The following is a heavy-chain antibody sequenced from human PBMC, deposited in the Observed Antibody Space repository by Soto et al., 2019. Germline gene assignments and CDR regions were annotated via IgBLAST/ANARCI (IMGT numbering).Heavy chain of an antibody. V-gene: IGHV1-69*13. CDR3: SRFGFFSHILTGYHCSSGMAV. Sequence: ASVKVSCKASGGTFSSYAISWVRQAPGQGLEWMGGIIPIFGTANYAQKFQGRVTITADESTSTAYMELSSLRSEDTAVYYCSRFGFFSHILTGYHCSSGMAVWGHRPTLSVSS. CDR1: GGTFSSYA. CDR2: IIPIFGTA. D-gene: IGHD3-9*01. J-gene: IGHJ6*02.